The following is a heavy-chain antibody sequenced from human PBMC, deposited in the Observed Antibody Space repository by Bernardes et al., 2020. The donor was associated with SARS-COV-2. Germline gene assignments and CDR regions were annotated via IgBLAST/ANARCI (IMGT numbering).Heavy chain of an antibody. CDR3: ARDVVGKEDF. CDR1: GYTFTNYG. V-gene: IGHV1-18*04. D-gene: IGHD2-15*01. Sequence: ASVKVSCKASGYTFTNYGIGWVRQAPGHGLEWLGWISGYNGNTNYARHLQDRDNAKNTLFLHMNSLRAEDSAVYYCARDVVGKEDFWGQGTLVTVSS. CDR2: ISGYNGNT. J-gene: IGHJ4*02.